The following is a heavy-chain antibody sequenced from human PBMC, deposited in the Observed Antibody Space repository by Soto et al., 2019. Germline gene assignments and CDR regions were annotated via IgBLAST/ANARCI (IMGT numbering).Heavy chain of an antibody. Sequence: TLAPTSAVSGRSIIRSHYSRSCIRRPPGKGQEWIGYIYHSGSTYYDPSLKNPVTTAIDTSTNQFSLQLSSVTAADTAVYYCARALLGEYYFDYWGQGTMV. CDR3: ARALLGEYYFDY. D-gene: IGHD3-16*01. J-gene: IGHJ4*02. V-gene: IGHV4-30-2*01. CDR1: GRSIIRSHYS. CDR2: IYHSGST.